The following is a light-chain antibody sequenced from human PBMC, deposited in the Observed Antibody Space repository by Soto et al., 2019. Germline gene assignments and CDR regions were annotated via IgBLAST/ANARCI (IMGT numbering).Light chain of an antibody. CDR3: QQYKNWPPLT. CDR2: GAF. J-gene: IGKJ4*01. V-gene: IGKV3-15*01. Sequence: EIVMTQSPATLSVSPGETATLSCRASQSVTYNLAWYQQKPGQGPRLLIYGAFTRATGIPARFSGSGSGTEFTLTFSSLQSEDFAVYYCQQYKNWPPLTFGGGTKVEIK. CDR1: QSVTYN.